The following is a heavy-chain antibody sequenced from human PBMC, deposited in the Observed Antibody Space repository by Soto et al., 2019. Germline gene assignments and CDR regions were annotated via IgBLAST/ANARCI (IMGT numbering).Heavy chain of an antibody. V-gene: IGHV3-48*03. CDR2: ISSSGSTI. CDR1: GFTFSSYE. CDR3: ARPGIAVAGTAFDI. J-gene: IGHJ3*02. Sequence: GGSLRLSCAASGFTFSSYEMNWVRQAPGKGLEWVSYISSSGSTIYYADSVKGRFTISRDNAKNSLYLQMNSLRAEDTAVYYCARPGIAVAGTAFDIWGQGTMVTVSS. D-gene: IGHD6-19*01.